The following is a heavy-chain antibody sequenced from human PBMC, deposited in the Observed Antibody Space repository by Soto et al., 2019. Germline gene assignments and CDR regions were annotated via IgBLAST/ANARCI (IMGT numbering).Heavy chain of an antibody. J-gene: IGHJ4*02. Sequence: EVQLLESGGGLVQTGGSLRLSCAASGYTFSTYAMSWVRQAPGKGPEWVSGISGSGGNTYYADSAKGRFTISRDNPKNTLYLQMNSLRAEDTAVYFCAVRKTGSYFDYWGQGTLVTVSS. CDR3: AVRKTGSYFDY. D-gene: IGHD1-26*01. CDR1: GYTFSTYA. V-gene: IGHV3-23*01. CDR2: ISGSGGNT.